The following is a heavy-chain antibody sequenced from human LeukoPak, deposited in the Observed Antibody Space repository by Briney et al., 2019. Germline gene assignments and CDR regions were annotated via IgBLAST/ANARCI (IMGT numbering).Heavy chain of an antibody. CDR1: GFTFSSYG. V-gene: IGHV3-7*03. CDR2: IKQDGSEK. Sequence: GRSLRLSCAASGFTFSSYGMHWVRQAPGKGLEWVANIKQDGSEKYYVDSVKGRFTISRDNAKNSLYLQMNSLRAEDTAVYYCARERDCSSTSCYVNDYWGQGTLVTVSS. CDR3: ARERDCSSTSCYVNDY. J-gene: IGHJ4*02. D-gene: IGHD2-2*01.